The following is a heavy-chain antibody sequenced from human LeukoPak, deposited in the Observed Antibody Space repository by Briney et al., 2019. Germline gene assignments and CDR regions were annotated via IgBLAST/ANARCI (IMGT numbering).Heavy chain of an antibody. J-gene: IGHJ4*02. D-gene: IGHD3-9*01. CDR1: GFTFSSYA. Sequence: GGSLRLSCAASGFTFSSYAMSWVRQSPGKGLEWVSAISGGGGTTCYGYDADSVKGRFTISRDNSKNTLYLQMNSLRAEDTAVYYCAKFYDFLTGYFDYWGQGTLVTVSS. V-gene: IGHV3-23*01. CDR3: AKFYDFLTGYFDY. CDR2: ISGGGGTTCYG.